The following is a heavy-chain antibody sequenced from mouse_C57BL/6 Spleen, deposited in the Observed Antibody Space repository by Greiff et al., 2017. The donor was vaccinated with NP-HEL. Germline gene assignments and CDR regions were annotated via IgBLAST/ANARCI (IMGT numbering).Heavy chain of an antibody. CDR2: IDPSDSYT. CDR1: GYTFTSYW. J-gene: IGHJ2*01. V-gene: IGHV1-69*01. CDR3: ARSQLGEDY. Sequence: VQLQQPGAELVMPGASVRLSCKASGYTFTSYWMHWVKQRPGQGLEWIGEIDPSDSYTNYNQKFKGKSTLTVDKSSSTAYMQLSSLTSEDSAVYYCARSQLGEDYWGQGTTLTVSS. D-gene: IGHD4-1*02.